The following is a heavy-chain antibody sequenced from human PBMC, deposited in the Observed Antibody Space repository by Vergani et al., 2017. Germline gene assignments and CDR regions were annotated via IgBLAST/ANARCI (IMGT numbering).Heavy chain of an antibody. V-gene: IGHV4-34*01. J-gene: IGHJ6*03. CDR2: IDHTGRP. Sequence: QVQLQQWGGGLLKPSETLSLTCVVNGGSFTSYHWTWIRQSPGEGLEWVGDIDHTGRPDYNPSLKSRLTMSVDKSRNQFSLTLNSVTATDTAIYFDARVNTETNGHLYYYYYMDVWGQGTAVTVS. D-gene: IGHD4-11*01. CDR3: ARVNTETNGHLYYYYYMDV. CDR1: GGSFTSYH.